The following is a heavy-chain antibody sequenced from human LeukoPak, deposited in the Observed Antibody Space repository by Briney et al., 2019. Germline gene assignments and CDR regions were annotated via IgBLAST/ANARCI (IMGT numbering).Heavy chain of an antibody. V-gene: IGHV1-2*02. CDR2: INPNSGGT. J-gene: IGHJ4*02. D-gene: IGHD5-12*01. Sequence: ASVKVSCKASGSTFTCYYMHWVRQAPGQGLEWMGWINPNSGGTNYAQKFQGRVTMTRDTSISTAYMELSRLRSDDTAVYYCASDWPNSGYDHDYWGQGTLVTVSS. CDR3: ASDWPNSGYDHDY. CDR1: GSTFTCYY.